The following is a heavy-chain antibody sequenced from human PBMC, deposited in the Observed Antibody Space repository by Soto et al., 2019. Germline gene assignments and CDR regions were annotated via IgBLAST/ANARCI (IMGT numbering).Heavy chain of an antibody. V-gene: IGHV4-61*01. D-gene: IGHD4-17*01. Sequence: SETLSLTCTVSGGSVTSGTCFWNWVRQPPGKGLEWIGYISYSGNTDYNPSLKSRATISVDTSKTQFSLKLTSLTAADTAVYYCGRRNSGGNWFDPWGPGTLVTVYS. CDR3: GRRNSGGNWFDP. CDR2: ISYSGNT. CDR1: GGSVTSGTCF. J-gene: IGHJ5*02.